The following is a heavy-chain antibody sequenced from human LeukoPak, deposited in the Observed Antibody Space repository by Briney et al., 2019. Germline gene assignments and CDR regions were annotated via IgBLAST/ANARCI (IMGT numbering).Heavy chain of an antibody. CDR1: GGTFSSYA. Sequence: SVKVSCKASGGTFSSYAISWVRQAPGQGLEWMGGIIPIFGTANYAQKFQGRVTITTDESTSTAYMELSSLRSEDTAVYYCARGGDIVVVPAAKGGYYYYYMDVWGKGTTVTVSS. D-gene: IGHD2-2*01. J-gene: IGHJ6*03. V-gene: IGHV1-69*05. CDR3: ARGGDIVVVPAAKGGYYYYYMDV. CDR2: IIPIFGTA.